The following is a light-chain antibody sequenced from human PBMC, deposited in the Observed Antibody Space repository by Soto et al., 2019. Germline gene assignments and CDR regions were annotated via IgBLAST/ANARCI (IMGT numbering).Light chain of an antibody. V-gene: IGKV3-20*01. CDR1: QSVSSY. J-gene: IGKJ5*01. CDR2: DAS. CDR3: QQYGGSPRIT. Sequence: SVVTVSLSQGERATLSCRASQSVSSYLAWYQQRPGQAPRLLIYDASNRATGIPDRFSGSGSGTDFTLIINRLEPEDVAIYYCQQYGGSPRITFGQGTRLENK.